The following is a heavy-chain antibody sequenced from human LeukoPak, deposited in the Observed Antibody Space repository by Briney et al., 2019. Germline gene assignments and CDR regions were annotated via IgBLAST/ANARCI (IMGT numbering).Heavy chain of an antibody. CDR3: ARGTGIAVAGTLNFDY. V-gene: IGHV1-2*02. Sequence: ASVKVSCKASGYTFTGYYMHWVRQAPGQGLEWMGWINPNSGGTNYAQKFQGRVTMTRDTSVSTAYMELSRLRSDDTAVYYRARGTGIAVAGTLNFDYWGQGTLVTVSS. CDR1: GYTFTGYY. J-gene: IGHJ4*02. CDR2: INPNSGGT. D-gene: IGHD6-19*01.